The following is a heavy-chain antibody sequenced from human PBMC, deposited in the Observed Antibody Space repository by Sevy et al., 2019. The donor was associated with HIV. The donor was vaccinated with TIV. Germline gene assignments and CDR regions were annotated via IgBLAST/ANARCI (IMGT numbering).Heavy chain of an antibody. J-gene: IGHJ6*02. CDR1: GYTFTRYG. V-gene: IGHV1-18*01. D-gene: IGHD3-22*01. Sequence: ASVKVSCMASGYTFTRYGITWVRQAPGQGLEWMGWTSAYNGNTNYEQKVQGRVTMTTDISTSTANMELRSLRSDDTAMYYCARDRNNYDSSGYPKGMDVWGQGTTVTVSS. CDR2: TSAYNGNT. CDR3: ARDRNNYDSSGYPKGMDV.